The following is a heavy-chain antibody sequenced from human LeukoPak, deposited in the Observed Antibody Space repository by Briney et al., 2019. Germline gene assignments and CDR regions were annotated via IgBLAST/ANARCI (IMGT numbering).Heavy chain of an antibody. CDR3: AREYSSSGFDY. J-gene: IGHJ4*02. V-gene: IGHV4-34*01. CDR2: INHSGST. D-gene: IGHD6-6*01. Sequence: SGTLSLTCAVYGGSFSGYYWSWIRQPPGKGLEWIGEINHSGSTNYNPSLKSRVTISVDTSKNQFSLKLSSVTAADTAVYYCAREYSSSGFDYWGQGTLVTVSS. CDR1: GGSFSGYY.